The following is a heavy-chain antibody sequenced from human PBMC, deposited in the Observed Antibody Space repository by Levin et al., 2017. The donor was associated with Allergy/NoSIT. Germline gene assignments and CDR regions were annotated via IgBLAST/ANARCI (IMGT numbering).Heavy chain of an antibody. V-gene: IGHV4-34*01. Sequence: SETLSLTCGVYGGSLSGYYWSWIRQPPGKGLEWIGEINHSGGTNYNPSLKSRVTISIDTSKNQFSLKLASVTAADTALYFCAREKQATRYYFDYWGQGALVTVSS. CDR1: GGSLSGYY. D-gene: IGHD5-12*01. CDR2: INHSGGT. J-gene: IGHJ4*02. CDR3: AREKQATRYYFDY.